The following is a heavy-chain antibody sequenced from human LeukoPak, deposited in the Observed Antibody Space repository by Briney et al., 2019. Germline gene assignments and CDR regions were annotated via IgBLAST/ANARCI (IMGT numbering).Heavy chain of an antibody. J-gene: IGHJ4*02. CDR1: GYSISSGYY. V-gene: IGHV4-38-2*02. CDR2: IYHSGST. D-gene: IGHD3-16*01. CDR3: ARAGVMGVLLLYYFDY. Sequence: SETLSLTCTVSGYSISSGYYWGWIRQPPGKGLEWIGSIYHSGSTYYNPSLKSRVTISVDTSKNQFSLKLSSVTAADTAVYYCARAGVMGVLLLYYFDYWGQGTLVTVSS.